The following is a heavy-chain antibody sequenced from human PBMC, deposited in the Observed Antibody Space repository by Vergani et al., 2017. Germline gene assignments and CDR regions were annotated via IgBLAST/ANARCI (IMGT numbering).Heavy chain of an antibody. CDR1: GGSITSGSFY. V-gene: IGHV4-61*02. D-gene: IGHD3-10*01. CDR2: IHSSGTT. CDR3: ARDSWTSELRGVYWFDT. Sequence: QVQLQESGPGLLKTSETLSLTCTVSGGSITSGSFYWSWIRQPAGKGLEWIGRIHSSGTTNYNPSLKSRVTLSVDTSKNQLSLRMTSVTAADTAVYYCARDSWTSELRGVYWFDTWGQGTLVSVSS. J-gene: IGHJ5*02.